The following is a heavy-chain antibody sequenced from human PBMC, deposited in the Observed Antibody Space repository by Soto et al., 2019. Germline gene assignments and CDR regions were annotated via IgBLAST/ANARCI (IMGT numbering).Heavy chain of an antibody. Sequence: QVQLQESGPGLVKPSETLSLTCTVSGGSISSYYWCWIRQPPGKGLEWIGYVSDSGSTNYNPSLKSRVTISLDTSKNQFSLKLSSVTAADTAVYYCAKIPMNFGDYPIFDYWGQGTLVTVSS. J-gene: IGHJ4*02. V-gene: IGHV4-59*01. D-gene: IGHD4-17*01. CDR1: GGSISSYY. CDR2: VSDSGST. CDR3: AKIPMNFGDYPIFDY.